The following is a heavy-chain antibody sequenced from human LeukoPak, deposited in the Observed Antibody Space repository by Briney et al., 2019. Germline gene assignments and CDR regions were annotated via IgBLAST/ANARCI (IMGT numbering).Heavy chain of an antibody. Sequence: GGSLRLSCAASGFTFSSYTMNWVRQAPGKGLEWVSLISGSGGYTYFADSVKGRFTISRDNSKNTLYLQMNSLRPEDTAVYYCARDYDFWNGYSEHWGQGTRVTVSS. CDR2: ISGSGGYT. V-gene: IGHV3-23*01. CDR3: ARDYDFWNGYSEH. J-gene: IGHJ1*01. D-gene: IGHD3-3*01. CDR1: GFTFSSYT.